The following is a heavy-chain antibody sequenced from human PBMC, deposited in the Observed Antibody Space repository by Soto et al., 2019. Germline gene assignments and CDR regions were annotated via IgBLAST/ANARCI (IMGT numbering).Heavy chain of an antibody. CDR3: ARGAGGSSWPFYGMDV. J-gene: IGHJ6*02. V-gene: IGHV1-18*04. D-gene: IGHD6-13*01. CDR2: ISAYNGNT. Sequence: ASVKVSCKASGYTFTSYGISWVRQAPGQGLEWMGWISAYNGNTNYAQKPQGRVTMTTDTSTSTAYMELRSLRSDDTAVYYCARGAGGSSWPFYGMDVWGQGTTVTVSS. CDR1: GYTFTSYG.